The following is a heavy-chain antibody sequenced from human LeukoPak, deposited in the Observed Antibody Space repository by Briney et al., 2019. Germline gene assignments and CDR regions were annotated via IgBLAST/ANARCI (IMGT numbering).Heavy chain of an antibody. Sequence: SETLSLTCTVSGGSISSYYWSWIRQPPGKGLKWIGNIYYSGYTTYSPSLRSRVTISVDTSKNQFSLKLSSETAADTAVYYCARETSQKGAHYMDVWGKETTVTISS. CDR2: IYYSGYT. CDR1: GGSISSYY. J-gene: IGHJ6*03. D-gene: IGHD3-16*01. CDR3: ARETSQKGAHYMDV. V-gene: IGHV4-59*01.